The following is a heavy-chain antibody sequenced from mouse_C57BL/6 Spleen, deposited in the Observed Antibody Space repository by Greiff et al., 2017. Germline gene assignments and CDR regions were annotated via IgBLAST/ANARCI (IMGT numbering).Heavy chain of an antibody. V-gene: IGHV3-6*01. CDR1: GYSITSGYY. D-gene: IGHD1-1*01. Sequence: EVKLQESGPGLVKPSQSLSLTCSVTGYSITSGYYWNWIRQFPGNKLEWMGYISYDGSNNYNPSLTNRISITRDTSKNQFFMKLNSVTTEDTATYYCARDLSSYYFDYWGQGTTLTVSS. CDR3: ARDLSSYYFDY. J-gene: IGHJ2*01. CDR2: ISYDGSN.